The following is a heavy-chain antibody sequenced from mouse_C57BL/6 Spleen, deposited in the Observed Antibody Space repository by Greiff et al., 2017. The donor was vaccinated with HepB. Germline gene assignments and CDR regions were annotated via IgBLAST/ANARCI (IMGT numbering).Heavy chain of an antibody. V-gene: IGHV1-22*01. D-gene: IGHD3-2*02. CDR2: INPNNGGT. CDR3: ARRGGSSGYFDY. J-gene: IGHJ2*01. CDR1: GYTFTDYN. Sequence: VQLQQSGPELVKPGASVKMSCKASGYTFTDYNMHWVKQSHGKSLEWIGYINPNNGGTSYNQKFKGKATLTVNKSSSTAYMELRSLTSEDSAVYYCARRGGSSGYFDYWGQGTTLTVSS.